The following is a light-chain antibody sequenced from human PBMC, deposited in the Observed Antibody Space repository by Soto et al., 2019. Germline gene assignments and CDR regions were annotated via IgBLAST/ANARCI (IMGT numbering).Light chain of an antibody. CDR3: SSFRSTSTLPYV. CDR1: SSDVGGYDY. CDR2: EVT. V-gene: IGLV2-14*01. J-gene: IGLJ1*01. Sequence: QSALTQPASVSGSPGQSITISCTGTSSDVGGYDYVSWYQQHPGKAPKLMIFEVTNRPSGVSNRFSGSKSGNTASLTISGLRAEDEAAYYCSSFRSTSTLPYVFGTGTKLTVL.